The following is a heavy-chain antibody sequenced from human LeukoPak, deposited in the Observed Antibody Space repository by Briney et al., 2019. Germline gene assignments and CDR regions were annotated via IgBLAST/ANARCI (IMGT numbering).Heavy chain of an antibody. CDR2: IYYSGST. V-gene: IGHV4-59*08. D-gene: IGHD3-10*01. CDR1: GGSISSYY. CDR3: ARSLVFGGYYYYGMDV. Sequence: SETLSLTCTVSGGSISSYYWSWIRQPPGKGLELIGYIYYSGSTNYNPSLKSRVTISVDTSKNQFSLKLSSVTAADTAVYYCARSLVFGGYYYYGMDVWGQGTTVTVSS. J-gene: IGHJ6*02.